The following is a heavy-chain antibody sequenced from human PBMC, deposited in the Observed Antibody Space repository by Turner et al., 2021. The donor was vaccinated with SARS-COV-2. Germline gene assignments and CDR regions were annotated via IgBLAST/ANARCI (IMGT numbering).Heavy chain of an antibody. D-gene: IGHD3-10*01. CDR3: ARAATMVRGVIRNSFYYYYGMDV. Sequence: QVQLVQSGAKVKKPGSSVMVSCQASGGPVSSYAISWVRQAPGQGLEWMGGIIPILGIANYAQKFQDRVTITADKSTSTAYMELSSLRSEDTAVYYCARAATMVRGVIRNSFYYYYGMDVWGQGTTVTVSS. J-gene: IGHJ6*02. V-gene: IGHV1-69*10. CDR2: IIPILGIA. CDR1: GGPVSSYA.